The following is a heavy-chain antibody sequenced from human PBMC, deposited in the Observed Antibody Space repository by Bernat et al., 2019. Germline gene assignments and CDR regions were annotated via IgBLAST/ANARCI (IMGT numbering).Heavy chain of an antibody. CDR2: IRSKAYGGTT. D-gene: IGHD3-22*01. CDR3: TREILSYYYDSSGLFDY. J-gene: IGHJ4*02. Sequence: EVQLVESGGGLVQPGRSLRLSCTASGFTFGDYAMSWFRQAPGKGLEWVGFIRSKAYGGTTEYAASVKGRFTISRDDSKSIAYLQMNSLKTEDTAVYYCTREILSYYYDSSGLFDYWGQGTLVTVSS. CDR1: GFTFGDYA. V-gene: IGHV3-49*03.